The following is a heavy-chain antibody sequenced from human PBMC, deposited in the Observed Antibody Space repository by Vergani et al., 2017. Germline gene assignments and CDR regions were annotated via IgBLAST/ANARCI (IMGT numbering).Heavy chain of an antibody. CDR2: IDHTGRP. CDR1: GGSFTSYH. Sequence: QVQLQQWGGGLLKPSETLSLTCVVNGGSFTSYHWTWLRQSPGEGLEWVGDIDHTGRPDYNPSLKSRLTRSIEKSRNQFSLTLNSVTATDTAIYFCARVNTETNGHLYYYYYMDVWGQGTAVTVS. V-gene: IGHV4-34*01. CDR3: ARVNTETNGHLYYYYYMDV. J-gene: IGHJ6*03. D-gene: IGHD4-11*01.